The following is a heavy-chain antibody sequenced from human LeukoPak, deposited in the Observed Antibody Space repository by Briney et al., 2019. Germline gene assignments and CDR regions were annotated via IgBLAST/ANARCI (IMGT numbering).Heavy chain of an antibody. J-gene: IGHJ6*03. CDR1: GGSISSSSYY. Sequence: SETLSLTCTVSGGSISSSSYYWCWIRQPPGKGLEWIGSIYYSGSTYYNPSLKSRVTISVDTSKNQFSLKLSSVTAADTAVYYCARVRLWLSLPYYCYYMDVWGKGTTATVSS. D-gene: IGHD5-18*01. V-gene: IGHV4-39*07. CDR2: IYYSGST. CDR3: ARVRLWLSLPYYCYYMDV.